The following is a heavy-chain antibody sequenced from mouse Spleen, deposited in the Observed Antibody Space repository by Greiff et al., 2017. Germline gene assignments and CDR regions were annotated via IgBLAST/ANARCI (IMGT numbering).Heavy chain of an antibody. CDR3: VYGFTSRFAY. D-gene: IGHD2-2*01. Sequence: QVQLQQPGAELVKPGASVKLSCKASGYTFTSYWMQWVKQRSGQGLEWIGEIDPSDSYTNYNQKFKGKATLTVDTSSSTAYMQLSSLTSEDSAVYYCVYGFTSRFAYWGQGTLVTVSA. CDR2: IDPSDSYT. J-gene: IGHJ3*01. CDR1: GYTFTSYW. V-gene: IGHV1-50*01.